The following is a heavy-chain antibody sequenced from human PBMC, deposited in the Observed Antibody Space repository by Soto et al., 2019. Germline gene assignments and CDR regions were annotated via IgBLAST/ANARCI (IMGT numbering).Heavy chain of an antibody. CDR3: ARDPLEATILPDYGMDV. D-gene: IGHD5-12*01. V-gene: IGHV3-11*01. Sequence: PGGSLRLSCAASGFTFSDYYMSWIRQAPGKGLEWVSYISSSGSTIYYADSVKGRFTISRDNAKNSLYLQMNSLRAEDTAVYYCARDPLEATILPDYGMDVWGQGTTVTVSS. CDR2: ISSSGSTI. CDR1: GFTFSDYY. J-gene: IGHJ6*02.